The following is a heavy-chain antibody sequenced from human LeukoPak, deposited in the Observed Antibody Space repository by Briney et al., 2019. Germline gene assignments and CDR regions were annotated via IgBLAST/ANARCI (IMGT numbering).Heavy chain of an antibody. V-gene: IGHV5-51*01. D-gene: IGHD2-15*01. CDR2: IYPGDSDT. Sequence: GESLKISCKGSGYSFTSHWIGWVRQMPGKGLEWMGIIYPGDSDTRYSPSFQGQVTISADKSISTAYLQWSSLKASDTAMYYCARHRPYCSGGSCYSDYWGQGTLVTVSS. J-gene: IGHJ4*02. CDR3: ARHRPYCSGGSCYSDY. CDR1: GYSFTSHW.